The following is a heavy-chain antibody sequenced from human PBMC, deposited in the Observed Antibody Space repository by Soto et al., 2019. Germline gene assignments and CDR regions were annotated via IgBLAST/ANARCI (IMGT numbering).Heavy chain of an antibody. CDR2: TYYRSKLYN. J-gene: IGHJ5*02. Sequence: SQTLSLTCAISMDSVSSNSAAWNLISQSPSRGLEWLGRTYYRSKLYNDYAVSVKSRITINPDTSKNQFSLQLNSVTPEDTAVYYCVRDRAEQGLGIDLWGQGTVVTVSS. D-gene: IGHD6-19*01. V-gene: IGHV6-1*01. CDR1: MDSVSSNSAA. CDR3: VRDRAEQGLGIDL.